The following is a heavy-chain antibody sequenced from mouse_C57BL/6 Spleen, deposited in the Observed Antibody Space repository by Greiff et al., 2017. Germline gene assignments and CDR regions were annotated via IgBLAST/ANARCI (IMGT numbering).Heavy chain of an antibody. Sequence: VQLQQSGAELVRPGASVTLSCKASGYTFTDYEMHWVKQTPVHGLEWIGAIDPETGGTAYNQKFKGKAILTADKSSSTAYMELRSLTSEDSAVYYCPAGNYVFDYWGQGTTLTVSS. CDR3: PAGNYVFDY. J-gene: IGHJ2*01. CDR1: GYTFTDYE. CDR2: IDPETGGT. D-gene: IGHD2-1*01. V-gene: IGHV1-15*01.